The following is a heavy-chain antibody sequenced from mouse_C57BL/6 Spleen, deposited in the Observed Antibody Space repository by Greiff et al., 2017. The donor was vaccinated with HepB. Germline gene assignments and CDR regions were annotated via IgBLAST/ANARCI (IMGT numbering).Heavy chain of an antibody. CDR2: ISSGSSTI. J-gene: IGHJ1*03. CDR3: AKGGYDYDKNWYFDV. CDR1: GFTFSDYG. Sequence: EVQVVESGGGLVKPGGSLKLSCAASGFTFSDYGMHWVRQAPEKGLEWVAYISSGSSTIYYADTVKGRFTISRDNAKNTLFLQMTSLRSEDTAMYYCAKGGYDYDKNWYFDVWGTGTTVTVSS. V-gene: IGHV5-17*01. D-gene: IGHD2-4*01.